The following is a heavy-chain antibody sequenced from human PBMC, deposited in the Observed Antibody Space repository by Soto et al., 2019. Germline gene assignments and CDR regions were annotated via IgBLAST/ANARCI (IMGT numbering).Heavy chain of an antibody. CDR3: AKNPGXYYDSTGYHFDY. CDR1: EFTFSNYA. J-gene: IGHJ4*02. Sequence: SLRLSCAASEFTFSNYAMSWVRQAPGKGLEWVSAISHGGGTTYYADSVKGRFTISRDNSKNTLYLQMNSLRAEDTAVYYCAKNPGXYYDSTGYHFDYWGQGTLVTVSS. CDR2: ISHGGGTT. D-gene: IGHD3-22*01. V-gene: IGHV3-23*01.